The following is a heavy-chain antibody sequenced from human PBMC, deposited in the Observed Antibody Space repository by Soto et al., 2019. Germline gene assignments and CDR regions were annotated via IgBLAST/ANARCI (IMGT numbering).Heavy chain of an antibody. J-gene: IGHJ6*02. Sequence: SSETLSLTCTVSGDSISSYSWSWIRQPPGKGLEWIGNIHYNGNTKYSPSLKSRVTMSVDTSKNHFSLKLSSVTAADTAVYYCARSVHRTSSRHKTQYSSGWSKGGVYYYYGIDVWGQGTTVTVSS. V-gene: IGHV4-59*12. CDR2: IHYNGNT. CDR3: ARSVHRTSSRHKTQYSSGWSKGGVYYYYGIDV. CDR1: GDSISSYS. D-gene: IGHD6-19*01.